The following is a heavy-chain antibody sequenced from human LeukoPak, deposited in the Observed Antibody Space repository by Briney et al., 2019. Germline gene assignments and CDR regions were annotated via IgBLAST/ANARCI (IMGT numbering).Heavy chain of an antibody. D-gene: IGHD6-13*01. CDR1: GFTFSTYG. J-gene: IGHJ4*02. V-gene: IGHV3-30*18. CDR2: ISEDGSNK. CDR3: AKDRSSSWSLDY. Sequence: GGSLRLSCAASGFTFSTYGMHWVRQAPGKGLEWVALISEDGSNKQYADSVKGRFTISRDNSKNTLYLQMNSLRAEDTAVYYCAKDRSSSWSLDYWGQGTLVTVSS.